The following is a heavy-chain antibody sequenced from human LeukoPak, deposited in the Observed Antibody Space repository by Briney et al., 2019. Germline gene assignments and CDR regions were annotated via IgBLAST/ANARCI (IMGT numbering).Heavy chain of an antibody. Sequence: SETLSLTCAVYGGSFSGYYWSWIRQPPGKGLEWIGEINHSGSTNYNPSLKSRVTISVDTSKNQFSLKLSSVTAADTAVYYCSVGHFDYWGQGTLVTVSS. V-gene: IGHV4-34*01. CDR3: SVGHFDY. CDR2: INHSGST. J-gene: IGHJ4*02. CDR1: GGSFSGYY. D-gene: IGHD1-26*01.